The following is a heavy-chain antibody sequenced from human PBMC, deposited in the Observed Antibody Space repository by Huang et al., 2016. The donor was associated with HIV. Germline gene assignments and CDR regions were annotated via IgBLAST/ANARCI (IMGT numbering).Heavy chain of an antibody. V-gene: IGHV3-74*01. CDR1: GFSISSYW. CDR2: INSDGSST. J-gene: IGHJ4*02. CDR3: ARDPRIQSWLNFFDY. Sequence: EVQLVESGGGLVQPGGSLRLSCAASGFSISSYWMHWVLQAPGKGRVWVERINSDGSSTSDADSVKGRFTISRDNAKNTLYLQMNSLRAEDTAVYYCARDPRIQSWLNFFDYWGQGTLVSVSS. D-gene: IGHD3-22*01.